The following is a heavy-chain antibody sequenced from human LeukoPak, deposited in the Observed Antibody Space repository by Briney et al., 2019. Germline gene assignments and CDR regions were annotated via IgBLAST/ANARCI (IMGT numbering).Heavy chain of an antibody. CDR1: GLTFSSHW. Sequence: GGSLRLSCAASGLTFSSHWMFWVRQAPGKGLVWVSQTDRDGKSTGYADSVKGRFTISRDNAKNTLYLQMNSLRAEDTAVYYCAAESSAWSTFDIWGQGTMVTVSA. CDR3: AAESSAWSTFDI. V-gene: IGHV3-74*01. D-gene: IGHD6-19*01. CDR2: TDRDGKST. J-gene: IGHJ3*02.